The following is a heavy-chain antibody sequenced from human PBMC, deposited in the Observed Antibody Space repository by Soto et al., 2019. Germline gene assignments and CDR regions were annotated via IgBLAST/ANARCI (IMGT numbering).Heavy chain of an antibody. Sequence: QVQVVESGGGVVQPGRSLRLSCAASGCTFSSFGMHWVRQAPGKGLEWVSLIWYDGSKKSYGDSVKGRFTISRDNSRNTVYLQMNSLSADDTAVYYCARDASYYSLWSGYYPSRNGMDVWGQGTTVTVSS. CDR1: GCTFSSFG. CDR2: IWYDGSKK. J-gene: IGHJ6*02. CDR3: ARDASYYSLWSGYYPSRNGMDV. V-gene: IGHV3-33*01. D-gene: IGHD3-3*01.